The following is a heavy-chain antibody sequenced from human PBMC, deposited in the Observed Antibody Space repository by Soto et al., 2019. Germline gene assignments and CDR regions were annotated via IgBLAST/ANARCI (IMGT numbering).Heavy chain of an antibody. CDR1: GYSFTSYW. CDR2: IYPGDSDT. Sequence: GESLKISCKGSGYSFTSYWIGWVRQMPGKGLEWMGIIYPGDSDTRYSPSFQGQVTISADKSISTAYLQWSSLKASDTAMYYCASSAITHSHLFDYWGQGTLVTVSS. CDR3: ASSAITHSHLFDY. J-gene: IGHJ4*02. D-gene: IGHD2-21*01. V-gene: IGHV5-51*01.